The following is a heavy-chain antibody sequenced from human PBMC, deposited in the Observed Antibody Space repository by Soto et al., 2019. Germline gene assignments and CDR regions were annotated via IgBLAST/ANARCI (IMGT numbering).Heavy chain of an antibody. CDR3: ARHLPNYGMDV. V-gene: IGHV5-51*01. J-gene: IGHJ6*02. CDR1: GYSFTSYW. CDR2: IYPGDSNT. Sequence: GESLKISCKGSGYSFTSYWSGWVRQMPGKGLEWMGIIYPGDSNTRYSPSLQGQVTISVDKSISTAYLQWSSLKATDTAMYYCARHLPNYGMDVWGQGTTVTVS.